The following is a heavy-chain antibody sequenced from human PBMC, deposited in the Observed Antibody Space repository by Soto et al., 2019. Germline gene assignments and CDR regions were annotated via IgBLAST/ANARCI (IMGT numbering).Heavy chain of an antibody. CDR1: GYTFTSYA. CDR3: ARDWSRGDYDGWGMDV. Sequence: ASVKVSCKASGYTFTSYAMHWVRQAPGQRLEWMGWINAGNGNTKYSQKFQGRVTITSDTSASTAYMELSSLRSEDTAVFYCARDWSRGDYDGWGMDVWGQGTTVTVSS. CDR2: INAGNGNT. J-gene: IGHJ6*02. V-gene: IGHV1-3*01. D-gene: IGHD4-17*01.